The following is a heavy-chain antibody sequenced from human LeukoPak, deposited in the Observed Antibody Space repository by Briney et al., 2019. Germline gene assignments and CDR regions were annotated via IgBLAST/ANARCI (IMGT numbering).Heavy chain of an antibody. J-gene: IGHJ3*02. CDR1: GGTFSSYA. CDR3: ATGANTMIVVVANDAFDI. CDR2: IIPIFGTA. D-gene: IGHD3-22*01. V-gene: IGHV1-69*06. Sequence: SVKGSCKASGGTFSSYAISWVRQAPGQGLEWMGGIIPIFGTANYAQKFQGRVTMTEDTSTDTAYMELSSLRSEDTAVYYCATGANTMIVVVANDAFDIWGQGTMVTVSS.